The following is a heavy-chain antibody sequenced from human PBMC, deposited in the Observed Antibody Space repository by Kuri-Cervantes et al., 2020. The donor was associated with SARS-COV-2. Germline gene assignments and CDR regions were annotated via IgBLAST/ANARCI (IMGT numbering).Heavy chain of an antibody. CDR1: GFTFSNAW. J-gene: IGHJ3*02. Sequence: GGSLRPSCAASGFTFSNAWMSWVRQAPGKGLVWVSRINPDGSYTNNADSVKGRFTLSRDNAKNMLYLQMNSLRAEDTAVCYCARDRGLYGDYLDDAFDIWGQGTMVTVSS. CDR3: ARDRGLYGDYLDDAFDI. V-gene: IGHV3-74*01. D-gene: IGHD4-17*01. CDR2: INPDGSYT.